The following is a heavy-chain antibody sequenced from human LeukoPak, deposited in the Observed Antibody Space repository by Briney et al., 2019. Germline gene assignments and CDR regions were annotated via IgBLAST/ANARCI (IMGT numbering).Heavy chain of an antibody. J-gene: IGHJ4*02. CDR1: GGSFSGYY. CDR2: INHSGST. D-gene: IGHD1-26*01. CDR3: ARGVKGGPGFTADY. Sequence: SETLSLTCAVYGGSFSGYYWSWIRQPPGKGLEWIGEINHSGSTNYNPSLKSRVTISVDTSKNRFSLKLSSVTAADTAVYYCARGVKGGPGFTADYWGQGTLVTVSS. V-gene: IGHV4-34*01.